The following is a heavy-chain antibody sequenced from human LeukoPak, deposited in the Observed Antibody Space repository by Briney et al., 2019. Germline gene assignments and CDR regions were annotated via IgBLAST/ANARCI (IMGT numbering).Heavy chain of an antibody. D-gene: IGHD6-19*01. CDR3: ARYESSGWPYYYYYYMDV. CDR1: RGSISSTYYY. Sequence: SETLSLTCTVSRGSISSTYYYWNWIRQPPGKGLEWIGYIYYSGSTNYNPSLKSRVTISVDTSKNQFSLKLSSVTAADTAVYYCARYESSGWPYYYYYYMDVWGKGTTVTISS. V-gene: IGHV4-61*01. J-gene: IGHJ6*03. CDR2: IYYSGST.